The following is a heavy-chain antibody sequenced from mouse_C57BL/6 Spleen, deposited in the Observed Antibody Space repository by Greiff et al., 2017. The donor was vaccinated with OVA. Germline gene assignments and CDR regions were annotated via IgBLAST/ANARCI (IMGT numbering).Heavy chain of an antibody. CDR2: IDPSDSYT. J-gene: IGHJ2*01. D-gene: IGHD2-2*01. V-gene: IGHV1-59*01. CDR3: ARVGLSTMVTTDDY. Sequence: QVQLQQPGAELVRPGTSVKLSCKASGYTFTSYWMHWVKQRPGQGLEWIGVIDPSDSYTNYNQKFKGKATLTVDTSSSTAYMQRRSLTSEDSAVYYCARVGLSTMVTTDDYGGQGTTLTVSS. CDR1: GYTFTSYW.